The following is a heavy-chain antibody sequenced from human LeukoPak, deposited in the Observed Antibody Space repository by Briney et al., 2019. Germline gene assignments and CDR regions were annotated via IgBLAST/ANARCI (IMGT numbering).Heavy chain of an antibody. CDR2: FDPEDGET. CDR1: GYTLTELS. CDR3: ATQQLVRFVLRFQH. D-gene: IGHD6-13*01. Sequence: ASVKVSCKVSGYTLTELSMHWVRQAPGKGLEWMGRFDPEDGETIYAQKFQGRVTMTEDTSKNTAYMELSSLRSEDTAVYYRATQQLVRFVLRFQHWGQGTLVTVSS. J-gene: IGHJ1*01. V-gene: IGHV1-24*01.